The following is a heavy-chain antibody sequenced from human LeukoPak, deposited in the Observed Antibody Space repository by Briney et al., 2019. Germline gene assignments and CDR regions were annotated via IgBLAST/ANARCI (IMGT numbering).Heavy chain of an antibody. J-gene: IGHJ4*02. D-gene: IGHD6-19*01. CDR1: GFTFSTFG. CDR3: AKDRGAVADYFDY. V-gene: IGHV3-30*18. CDR2: ISYDGSNK. Sequence: QPGRSLRLSCAASGFTFSTFGMHWVRQAPGKGLERVAVISYDGSNKYYADSVKGRFTISRDNSKNTLYLQMNSLRAEDTAVYYCAKDRGAVADYFDYWGQGTLATVSS.